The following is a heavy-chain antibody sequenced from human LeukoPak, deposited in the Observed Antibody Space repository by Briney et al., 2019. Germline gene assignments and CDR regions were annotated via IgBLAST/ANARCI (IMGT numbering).Heavy chain of an antibody. D-gene: IGHD3-10*01. Sequence: SETLSLTCTVSGGSINSGSYYWNWIRQPAGKGLEWIGRIYTSGGTNYNPSLKSRVTISVDTSKNQFSLKLSSVTAADTAVYYCAREKGLYYGSGRSYDYWGQGTLVTVS. V-gene: IGHV4-61*02. CDR2: IYTSGGT. CDR3: AREKGLYYGSGRSYDY. CDR1: GGSINSGSYY. J-gene: IGHJ4*02.